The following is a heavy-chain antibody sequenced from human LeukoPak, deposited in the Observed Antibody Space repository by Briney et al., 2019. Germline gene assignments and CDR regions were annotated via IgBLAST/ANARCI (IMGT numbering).Heavy chain of an antibody. J-gene: IGHJ4*02. V-gene: IGHV4-34*01. Sequence: SETLSLTCAVYGGSFSGYYWSWIRQPPGKGLEWIGEINHSGSTNYNPSLKSRVTISVDTSKNQFSLKLSSVTAADTAVYYCARGIPEYCSGGSCWRPDYWGQGTLVTVSS. CDR2: INHSGST. CDR1: GGSFSGYY. CDR3: ARGIPEYCSGGSCWRPDY. D-gene: IGHD2-15*01.